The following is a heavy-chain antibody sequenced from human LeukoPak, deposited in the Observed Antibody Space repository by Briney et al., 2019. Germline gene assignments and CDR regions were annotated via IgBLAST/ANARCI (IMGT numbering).Heavy chain of an antibody. CDR2: INHSGST. CDR3: ARGAPRVVTKYYFDY. Sequence: ASETLSLTCAVHGGSFSGYYWSWIRQPPGKGLEWIGEINHSGSTNYNPSLKSRVTISVDTSKNQFSLKLSSVTAADTAVYYCARGAPRVVTKYYFDYWGQGTLVTVSS. D-gene: IGHD5-12*01. J-gene: IGHJ4*02. V-gene: IGHV4-34*01. CDR1: GGSFSGYY.